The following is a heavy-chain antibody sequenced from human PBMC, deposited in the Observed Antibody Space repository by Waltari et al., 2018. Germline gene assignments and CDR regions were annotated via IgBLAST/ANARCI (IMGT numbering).Heavy chain of an antibody. J-gene: IGHJ4*02. Sequence: EVQLVESGGGLVQPGGSLRLSCAASGFTFSSYVISWVRPAPGKGLEWVSAIRGSGGTTYYADSVKGRFTIYRDNSKNTVYLQMNSLRAEDTAVYYCAKDRTGPYSITALDSWGQGTLVTVSS. D-gene: IGHD4-4*01. CDR1: GFTFSSYV. CDR2: IRGSGGTT. V-gene: IGHV3-23*04. CDR3: AKDRTGPYSITALDS.